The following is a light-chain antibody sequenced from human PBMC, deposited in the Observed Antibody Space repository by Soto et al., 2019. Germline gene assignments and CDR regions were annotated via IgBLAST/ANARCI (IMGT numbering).Light chain of an antibody. CDR3: QQRSNWPTT. CDR2: GAS. Sequence: EIVLTQSPGTLSLSPGERATLSCRASQSVSSSFLAWYQQKVGQAPRLLIYGASSRATGIPARFSGSGSGTDFTLTISSLEPEDFAVYYCQQRSNWPTTFAQGTRLEIK. CDR1: QSVSSSF. V-gene: IGKV3D-20*02. J-gene: IGKJ5*01.